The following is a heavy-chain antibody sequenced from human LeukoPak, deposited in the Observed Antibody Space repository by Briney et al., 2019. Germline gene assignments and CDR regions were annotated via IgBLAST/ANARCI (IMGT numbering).Heavy chain of an antibody. CDR2: INSDESDK. Sequence: GGSLRLSCAASGFPFSSNWMHWVRRAPGKGLEWVSRINSDESDKTYADSVRGRFTISRDNAKKTLYLQMDNLRAEDTAVYYCARDHWWVGSSGLGHWYFDLWGRGTLVPVSS. CDR3: ARDHWWVGSSGLGHWYFDL. D-gene: IGHD6-19*01. V-gene: IGHV3-74*03. CDR1: GFPFSSNW. J-gene: IGHJ2*01.